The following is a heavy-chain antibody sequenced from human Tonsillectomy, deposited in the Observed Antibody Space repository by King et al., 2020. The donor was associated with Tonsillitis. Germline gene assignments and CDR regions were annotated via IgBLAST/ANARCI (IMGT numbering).Heavy chain of an antibody. CDR2: IKQDGTEK. V-gene: IGHV3-7*01. J-gene: IGHJ4*02. CDR3: ARLGPYYEGDC. D-gene: IGHD3-22*01. CDR1: GFTFRNHW. Sequence: VQLVESGGGFVQPGGSLTVSCAASGFTFRNHWMTWVRQAPGKGLEWVANIKQDGTEKYYVDSVKGRFTISRDNAKNSLYLQMNSLRAEDTAVYYCARLGPYYEGDCWGQGTLVTVSS.